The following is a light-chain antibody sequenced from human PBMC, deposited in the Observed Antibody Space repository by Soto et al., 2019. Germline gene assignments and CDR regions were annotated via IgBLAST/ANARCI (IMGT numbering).Light chain of an antibody. Sequence: DIQMTQYPSTLSASVGDRVTITCRASQSISSWLAWYQQKPGRAPKLLIYKASNLESGVPSRFSGSGSGTEFTLTISSLQPDDFATYYCQQYNSYRTFGQGTKVEIK. CDR3: QQYNSYRT. CDR1: QSISSW. V-gene: IGKV1-5*03. CDR2: KAS. J-gene: IGKJ1*01.